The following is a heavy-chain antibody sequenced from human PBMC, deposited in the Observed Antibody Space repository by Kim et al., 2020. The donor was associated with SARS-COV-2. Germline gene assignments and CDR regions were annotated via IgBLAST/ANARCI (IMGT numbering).Heavy chain of an antibody. CDR3: ARDILYSGTSYGMDF. V-gene: IGHV3-7*03. CDR2: IKRDGSEI. D-gene: IGHD1-26*01. Sequence: GGSLRLSCAASGFTFSSYWMSWVRQAPGKGLEWVANIKRDGSEIYYVDSVKGRFIISRDNAKNSVYLQMNSLRAEDTSIYYCARDILYSGTSYGMDFWGQGTTVTVYS. J-gene: IGHJ6*02. CDR1: GFTFSSYW.